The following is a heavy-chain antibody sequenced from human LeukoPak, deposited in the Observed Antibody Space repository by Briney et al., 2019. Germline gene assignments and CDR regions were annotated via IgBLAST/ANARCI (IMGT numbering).Heavy chain of an antibody. CDR3: AKPTYCSGGSCYPAYFDY. V-gene: IGHV3-23*01. D-gene: IGHD2-15*01. CDR1: GFTFSSYA. Sequence: PGGSLRLSCAASGFTFSSYAMSWVRQAPGKGLEWVSAIRYSGGSTYYADSVKGRFTNSRDNSKNTLYLQMNSLRAEDTAVYYCAKPTYCSGGSCYPAYFDYWGQGTLIPLSS. J-gene: IGHJ4*02. CDR2: IRYSGGST.